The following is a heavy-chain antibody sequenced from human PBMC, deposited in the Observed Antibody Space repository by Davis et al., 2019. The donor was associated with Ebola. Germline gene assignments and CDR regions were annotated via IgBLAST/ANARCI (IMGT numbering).Heavy chain of an antibody. Sequence: PGGSLRLSCAASGFTFSSYGMHWVRQAPGKGLEWVAVIWYDGSNKYYADSVKGRFTISRDNSKNTLYLQMNSLRAEDTAVYYCARDLESMDTAMAPTSHWGQGTLVTVSS. CDR3: ARDLESMDTAMAPTSH. J-gene: IGHJ4*02. D-gene: IGHD5-18*01. CDR2: IWYDGSNK. V-gene: IGHV3-33*01. CDR1: GFTFSSYG.